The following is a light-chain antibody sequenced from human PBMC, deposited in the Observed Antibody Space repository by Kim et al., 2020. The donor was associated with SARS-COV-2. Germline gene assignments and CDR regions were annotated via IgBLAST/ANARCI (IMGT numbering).Light chain of an antibody. CDR1: SSNIGADSD. CDR2: GDT. J-gene: IGLJ1*01. Sequence: QSVTISCTGRSSNIGADSDVHWYQHLPGTAPKLLIFGDTTRASGVPGRFSGSKSGTSASLAITGLQAEDEGDYYCHSYDSGLTGYVFGSGTKVTVL. V-gene: IGLV1-40*01. CDR3: HSYDSGLTGYV.